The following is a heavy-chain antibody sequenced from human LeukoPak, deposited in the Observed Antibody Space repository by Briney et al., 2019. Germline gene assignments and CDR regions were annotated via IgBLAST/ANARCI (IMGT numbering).Heavy chain of an antibody. CDR1: GFTFSTYW. Sequence: GGSLRLSCAASGFTFSTYWMHWVRQAPGKGLVWVSQIKSDGSTTMYAGSVKGRFTISRDNAKNTLYLQMISLRAEDTAVYYCARGGVVVTTKDYYYGLDVWGQGTTVTASS. V-gene: IGHV3-74*03. J-gene: IGHJ6*02. CDR3: ARGGVVVTTKDYYYGLDV. D-gene: IGHD5-12*01. CDR2: IKSDGSTT.